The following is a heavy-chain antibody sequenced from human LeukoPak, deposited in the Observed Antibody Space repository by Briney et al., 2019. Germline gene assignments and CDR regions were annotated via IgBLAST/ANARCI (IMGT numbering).Heavy chain of an antibody. CDR1: GGTFSSYA. V-gene: IGHV1-69*13. CDR3: ARAGISYDIVVVPALINLDY. D-gene: IGHD2-2*01. Sequence: SVKVSCKASGGTFSSYAISWVRQAPGQGLEWMGGIIPIFGTANYAQKFQGRVTITADESTSTAYMELSSLRSDDTAVYYCARAGISYDIVVVPALINLDYWGQGTLVTVSS. CDR2: IIPIFGTA. J-gene: IGHJ4*02.